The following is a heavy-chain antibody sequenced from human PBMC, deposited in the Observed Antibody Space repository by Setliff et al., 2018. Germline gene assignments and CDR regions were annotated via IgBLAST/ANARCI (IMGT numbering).Heavy chain of an antibody. V-gene: IGHV1-69*05. CDR3: ARGPTYNYGIWDY. D-gene: IGHD5-18*01. CDR1: GGTFTNYG. CDR2: TIPLFGTT. J-gene: IGHJ4*02. Sequence: SVKVSCKASGGTFTNYGVSWVRQAPGQGLEWMGGTIPLFGTTDYAQKFQGRVTIITDESTSTAYMELSSLRSEDMAVYFCARGPTYNYGIWDYWGQGTLVTVSS.